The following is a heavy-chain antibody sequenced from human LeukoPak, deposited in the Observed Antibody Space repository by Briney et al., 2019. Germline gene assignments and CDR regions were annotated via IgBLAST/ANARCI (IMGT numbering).Heavy chain of an antibody. J-gene: IGHJ4*02. Sequence: SGPTLVNPTQTLTQTCTFSGFSLSASGMCVTWIRQPPGKALEWLVRIDWDDYKYYSASLKTRLTISKDTSKNQVVLTMTNMDPVDTATYYCARTITTTVAFDYWGQGILVTVSS. V-gene: IGHV2-70*11. D-gene: IGHD4-11*01. CDR3: ARTITTTVAFDY. CDR2: IDWDDYK. CDR1: GFSLSASGMC.